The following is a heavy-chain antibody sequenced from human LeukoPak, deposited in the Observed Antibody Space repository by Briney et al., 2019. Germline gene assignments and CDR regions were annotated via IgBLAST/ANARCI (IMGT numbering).Heavy chain of an antibody. V-gene: IGHV1-69*05. D-gene: IGHD3-16*01. CDR1: GGTFNTYT. CDR3: AGGSGTSGYYYYMDV. Sequence: SVKVSCKAPGGTFNTYTISWVRQAPGQGLEWMGGFIPIFGTPNYAQRFQGRVTITTDESTTTAYMELSSLRSEDTAVFYRAGGSGTSGYYYYMDVWGTGTTVTVSS. CDR2: FIPIFGTP. J-gene: IGHJ6*03.